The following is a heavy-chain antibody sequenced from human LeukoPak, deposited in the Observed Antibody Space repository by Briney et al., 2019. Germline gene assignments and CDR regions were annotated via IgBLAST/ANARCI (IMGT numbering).Heavy chain of an antibody. D-gene: IGHD5-24*01. J-gene: IGHJ4*02. CDR1: GYTFAKYG. CDR2: INPYNGET. Sequence: ASVKVSCKASGYTFAKYGFTWVRQAPGQGLEWMGWINPYNGETNYAQTLQGRDTMTTDTSTSTASLELRGLTSDDTAVYYCTRVAEQHLQYYFDYWGQGTLVTVSS. V-gene: IGHV1-18*01. CDR3: TRVAEQHLQYYFDY.